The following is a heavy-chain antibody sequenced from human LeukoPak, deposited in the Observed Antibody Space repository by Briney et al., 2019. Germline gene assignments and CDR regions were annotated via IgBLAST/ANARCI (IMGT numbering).Heavy chain of an antibody. V-gene: IGHV4-34*01. J-gene: IGHJ5*02. CDR2: INHSGST. CDR3: ASRQEAKCLVPGRDWFDP. Sequence: SETLSLTCAVYGGSFSGYYWSWIRQPPGKGLEWIGEINHSGSTNYNPSLKSRVTISVDTSKNQFSLKLSSVTAADTAVYYCASRQEAKCLVPGRDWFDPWGQGTLVTVSS. CDR1: GGSFSGYY. D-gene: IGHD6-19*01.